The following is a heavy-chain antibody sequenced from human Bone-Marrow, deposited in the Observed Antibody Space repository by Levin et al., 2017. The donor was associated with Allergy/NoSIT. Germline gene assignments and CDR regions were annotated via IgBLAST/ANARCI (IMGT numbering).Heavy chain of an antibody. V-gene: IGHV6-1*01. CDR1: GDSVSSNSAA. CDR2: TYYRSKWYN. D-gene: IGHD6-19*01. Sequence: LRLSCAISGDSVSSNSAAWNWIRQSPSRGLEWLGRTYYRSKWYNDYAVSMKGRIIINPDTSRSQFSLQLNSVTPEDTAVYYCARAQGFGSGWPSGYYFDYWGQGTLVTVSP. J-gene: IGHJ4*02. CDR3: ARAQGFGSGWPSGYYFDY.